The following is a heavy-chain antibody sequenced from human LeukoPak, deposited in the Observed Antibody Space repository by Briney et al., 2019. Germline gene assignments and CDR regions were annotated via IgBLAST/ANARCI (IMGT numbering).Heavy chain of an antibody. CDR2: IKQDGSEK. V-gene: IGHV3-7*03. J-gene: IGHJ3*02. CDR1: GFTFNNFW. Sequence: GGSLRLSCAASGFTFNNFWMSWVRQAPGKGLEWVANIKQDGSEKYYVGSVKGRFTISRDNAKNSLYLQMNSLRAEDTAVYYCARESSPTFDLGAFDIWGQGTMVTVSS. CDR3: ARESSPTFDLGAFDI. D-gene: IGHD1-26*01.